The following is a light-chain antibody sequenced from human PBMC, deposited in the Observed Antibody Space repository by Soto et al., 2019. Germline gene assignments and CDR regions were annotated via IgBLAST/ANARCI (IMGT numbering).Light chain of an antibody. J-gene: IGLJ1*01. CDR1: SSDVGAYNYNY. Sequence: QSVLTQPPSASGSPGQSVIISCTGTSSDVGAYNYNYVSWYQQHPGKAPKLLIYEVKKRPSGVPDRFSGSKSGNTASLTVSGLQAEDEADYYCSSFGGNEYLYVFGSGTKVTVL. CDR3: SSFGGNEYLYV. CDR2: EVK. V-gene: IGLV2-8*01.